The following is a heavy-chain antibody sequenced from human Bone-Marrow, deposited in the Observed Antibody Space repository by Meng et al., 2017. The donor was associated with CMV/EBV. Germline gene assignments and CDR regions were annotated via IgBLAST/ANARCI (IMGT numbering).Heavy chain of an antibody. J-gene: IGHJ5*02. V-gene: IGHV3-23*03. D-gene: IGHD6-13*01. CDR1: GFTFSSYA. Sequence: GGSLRLSCAASGFTFSSYAMSWVRQAPGKGLEWVSVIYSGGSSTYYADSVKGRFTISRDNSKNTLYLQMNSLRAEDTAVYYCAMYGYSSSWYVPWFDPWGQGTLVTVPS. CDR3: AMYGYSSSWYVPWFDP. CDR2: IYSGGSST.